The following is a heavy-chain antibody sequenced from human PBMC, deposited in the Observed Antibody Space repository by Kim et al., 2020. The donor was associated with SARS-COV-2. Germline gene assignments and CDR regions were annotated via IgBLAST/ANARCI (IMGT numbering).Heavy chain of an antibody. CDR3: AKNRGPTGTSLYFDY. Sequence: GGSLRLSCTASGFTFSNTAMSWVRQAPGKGLEWVSTIRNAGDGTYYADSVKGRFTISRDNSKNTLFLQMSSLRAEDTALYYCAKNRGPTGTSLYFDYWGQRTLFTVSP. J-gene: IGHJ4*02. D-gene: IGHD4-17*01. CDR1: GFTFSNTA. CDR2: IRNAGDGT. V-gene: IGHV3-23*01.